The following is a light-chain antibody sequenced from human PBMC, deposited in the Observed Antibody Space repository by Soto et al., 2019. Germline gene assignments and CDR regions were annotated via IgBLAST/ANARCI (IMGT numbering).Light chain of an antibody. V-gene: IGKV1D-12*01. CDR1: QGIRSW. CDR2: SAS. Sequence: DIQMTQSPSSVSASVGDRVTITCRASQGIRSWLAWYQQKPGKAPKLLISSASTLQSGVPSRFSGSGSGTDFTLTISGLQPEDFANYYCQQSDTFPATFGGGTKVDIK. J-gene: IGKJ4*01. CDR3: QQSDTFPAT.